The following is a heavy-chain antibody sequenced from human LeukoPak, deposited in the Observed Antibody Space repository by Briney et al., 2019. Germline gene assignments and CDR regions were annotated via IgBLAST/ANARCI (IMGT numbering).Heavy chain of an antibody. J-gene: IGHJ4*03. CDR1: GFTFNSYW. CDR2: IDPDGSEK. CDR3: ARIYYFGDNNWRYFDN. V-gene: IGHV3-7*01. D-gene: IGHD3-10*01. Sequence: GGSLRLSCAASGFTFNSYWMSWVRQAPGKRLEWVANIDPDGSEKRYGDSVKGRFTTSRDNAKNSLYLQMNSLRAEDTAIYYCARIYYFGDNNWRYFDNWGQGTLVTVSS.